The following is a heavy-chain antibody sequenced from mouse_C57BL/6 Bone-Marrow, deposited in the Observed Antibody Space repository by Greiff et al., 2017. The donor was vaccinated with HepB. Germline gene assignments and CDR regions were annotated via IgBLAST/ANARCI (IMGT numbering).Heavy chain of an antibody. J-gene: IGHJ1*03. V-gene: IGHV1-52*01. D-gene: IGHD1-1*01. CDR2: IDPSDSEP. CDR1: GYTFTSYW. Sequence: QVHVKQPGAELVRPGSSVKLSCKASGYTFTSYWMHWVKQRPIQGLEWIGNIDPSDSEPHYNQKFKDKATLTVDKSSSTAYMQLSSLTSEDSAVYYCARGLLLFLYVDVWGTGTTVTVSS. CDR3: ARGLLLFLYVDV.